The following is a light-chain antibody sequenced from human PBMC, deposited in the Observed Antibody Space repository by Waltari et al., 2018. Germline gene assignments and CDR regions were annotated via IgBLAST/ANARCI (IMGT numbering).Light chain of an antibody. CDR1: QGIRSY. J-gene: IGKJ1*01. V-gene: IGKV1-17*01. CDR3: QQGNSYPWT. Sequence: DIQISHSPAPLSASLAHIFTITCRASQGIRSYLNWYQQKPGKAPKLLIYYANSLPSGVPSRVRGSRSGTEVTLTISSLQPEDFATYYCQQGNSYPWTFGQGTKVEIK. CDR2: YAN.